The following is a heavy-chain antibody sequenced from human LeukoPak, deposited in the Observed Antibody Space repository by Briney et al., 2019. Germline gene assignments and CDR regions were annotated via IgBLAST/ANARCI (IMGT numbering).Heavy chain of an antibody. CDR2: ISHSGST. J-gene: IGHJ4*02. CDR1: GYFISSGYY. Sequence: SETLSLTCTVSGYFISSGYYWGWIRQPPGKGLEWVASISHSGSTYYNPSLKSRVTISVDTSKNHFSLQLSFVTAADTAVYYCARGERGVDYWGQGTLVTVSS. D-gene: IGHD2-8*01. V-gene: IGHV4-38-2*02. CDR3: ARGERGVDY.